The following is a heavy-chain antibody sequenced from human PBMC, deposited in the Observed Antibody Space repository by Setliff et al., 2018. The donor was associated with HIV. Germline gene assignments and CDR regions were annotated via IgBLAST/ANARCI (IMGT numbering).Heavy chain of an antibody. J-gene: IGHJ5*02. CDR3: ARDLPELTGRSFDP. D-gene: IGHD7-27*01. CDR2: IYTSGST. V-gene: IGHV4-4*07. CDR1: GGSISGYF. Sequence: SETLSLTCNVSGGSISGYFWAWIRQPAGKGLGWIGRIYTSGSTNYKPSLKSRLSMSIDTSKNHFSLRLTSVTAADTAVYYCARDLPELTGRSFDPWGQGIQVTVSS.